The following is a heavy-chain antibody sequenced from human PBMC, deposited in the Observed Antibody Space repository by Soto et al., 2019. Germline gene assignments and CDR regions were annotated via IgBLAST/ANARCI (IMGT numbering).Heavy chain of an antibody. Sequence: QVQLVESGGGVVQPGRSLRLSCAASGFTFSSYGMHWVRQAPGKGLEWVAVIWYDGSKKYYADSVKGRFTISRDNSKNTLYLQMNSLRAEDTAVDYCAREMTTVTSREYYGMDVWGQGTTVTVSS. CDR1: GFTFSSYG. CDR2: IWYDGSKK. V-gene: IGHV3-33*01. CDR3: AREMTTVTSREYYGMDV. J-gene: IGHJ6*02. D-gene: IGHD4-17*01.